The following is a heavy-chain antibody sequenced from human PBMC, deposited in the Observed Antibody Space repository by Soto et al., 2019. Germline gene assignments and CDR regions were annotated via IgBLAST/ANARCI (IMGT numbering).Heavy chain of an antibody. D-gene: IGHD3-10*01. J-gene: IGHJ6*02. CDR2: INTHNGNT. Sequence: QVQLEQSAPEVKKPGASVKVSCKASGDTFTTYGISWVRKAPGEGLEWLGWINTHNGNTNYSQNLQGRVFMTADTSTNTAYMELRSLRSDDTAIYYCTREGSAPYYYYGMDAGGQWTTVTVSS. CDR1: GDTFTTYG. CDR3: TREGSAPYYYYGMDA. V-gene: IGHV1-18*01.